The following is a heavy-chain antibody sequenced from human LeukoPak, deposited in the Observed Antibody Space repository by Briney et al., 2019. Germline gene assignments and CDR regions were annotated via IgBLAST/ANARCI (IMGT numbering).Heavy chain of an antibody. CDR3: TRGAVANPYNWFDP. CDR2: ISTNNGKT. D-gene: IGHD4-11*01. CDR1: GYTFSSYG. J-gene: IGHJ5*02. V-gene: IGHV1-18*01. Sequence: GASVTVSCKSSGYTFSSYGFNWVRQAPGQGLEWMGWISTNNGKTNYAHKLRGRVTITTDKSTNKAYMELKSLISDGTAVYYCTRGAVANPYNWFDPWGQGTLVTVSS.